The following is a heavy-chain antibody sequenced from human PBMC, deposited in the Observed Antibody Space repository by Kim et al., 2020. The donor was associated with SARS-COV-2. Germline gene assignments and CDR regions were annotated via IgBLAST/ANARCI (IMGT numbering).Heavy chain of an antibody. CDR1: GGTFSSYA. D-gene: IGHD6-13*01. CDR2: IIPILGIA. V-gene: IGHV1-69*04. CDR3: ASYSSSWGPVDY. Sequence: SVKVSCKASGGTFSSYAISWVRQAPGQGLEWMGRIIPILGIANYAQKFQGRVTITADKSTSTAYMELSSLRSEDTAVYYCASYSSSWGPVDYWGQGTLVTVSS. J-gene: IGHJ4*02.